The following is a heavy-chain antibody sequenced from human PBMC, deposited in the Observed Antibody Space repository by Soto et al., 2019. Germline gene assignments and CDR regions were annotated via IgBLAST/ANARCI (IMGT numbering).Heavy chain of an antibody. CDR3: TTRRH. CDR2: IKSKTGGGTT. V-gene: IGHV3-15*01. CDR1: GFTFSNAW. J-gene: IGHJ4*02. Sequence: EVQLVESGGGVVKPGGSLRLSCAASGFTFSNAWMSWVRQAPGKGLEWVGRIKSKTGGGTTDYAAPVKGRFTISRDDSKNTLYLQMNSLKTEETAVYYCTTRRHWGQGTLVTVS.